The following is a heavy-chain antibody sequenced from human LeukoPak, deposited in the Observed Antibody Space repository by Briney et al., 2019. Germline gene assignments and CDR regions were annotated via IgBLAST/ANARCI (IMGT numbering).Heavy chain of an antibody. CDR1: GFTFSSYA. Sequence: SLRLSCAAAGFTFSSYAMHWDRPGQGKGMEWVAVISDDGSNKYYADSVKGRFTISRDNSKNTLYLQMNSLRAEDTAVYYCGREEAGYEYYFDYWGQGTLVTVPS. CDR2: ISDDGSNK. CDR3: GREEAGYEYYFDY. D-gene: IGHD3-9*01. J-gene: IGHJ4*02. V-gene: IGHV3-30*04.